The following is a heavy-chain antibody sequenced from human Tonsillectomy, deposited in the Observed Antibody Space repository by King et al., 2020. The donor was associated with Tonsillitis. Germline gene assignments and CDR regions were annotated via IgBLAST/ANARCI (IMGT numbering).Heavy chain of an antibody. Sequence: VQLVESGGGLVKPGGSLRLSCAASGFTFSSYSMNWVRQAPGKGLEWVSSISGSSSYIYYADSVKGRFTISRDNAKNSLYLQMNSLRAEDTAGYYCARDSAYSGSGSYYNPTDYWGQGTLVTVSS. D-gene: IGHD3-10*01. CDR3: ARDSAYSGSGSYYNPTDY. CDR2: ISGSSSYI. J-gene: IGHJ4*02. V-gene: IGHV3-21*01. CDR1: GFTFSSYS.